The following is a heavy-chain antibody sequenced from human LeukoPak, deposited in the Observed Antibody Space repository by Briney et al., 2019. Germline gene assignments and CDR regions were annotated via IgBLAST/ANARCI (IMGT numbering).Heavy chain of an antibody. CDR3: AKFGGMCDSMVVAATRRFDY. D-gene: IGHD2-15*01. CDR2: INHSGST. V-gene: IGHV4-34*01. Sequence: SETLCLTCAVSGGSFSGYSWSWIRQPPGKGLEWMGEINHSGSTKYNPSLMSRVSISLDTSKNQFSLKLSSVTAADTAVYYCAKFGGMCDSMVVAATRRFDYWGQGTLVTVSS. CDR1: GGSFSGYS. J-gene: IGHJ4*02.